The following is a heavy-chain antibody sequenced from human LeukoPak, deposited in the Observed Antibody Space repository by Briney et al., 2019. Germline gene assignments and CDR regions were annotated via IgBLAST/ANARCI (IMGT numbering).Heavy chain of an antibody. J-gene: IGHJ5*02. D-gene: IGHD7-27*01. CDR1: GYSFTNCD. CDR3: ARGLGTYWGKDFLNWFDP. V-gene: IGHV1-8*02. Sequence: ASVKVSCKGSGYSFTNCDINWVRQAAGQGLEWMGWVHPNNGDAGFSQKFQGRVTLTSNTSLTTAYMELTSLTSEDTAVYYCARGLGTYWGKDFLNWFDPWGQGTLVTVSS. CDR2: VHPNNGDA.